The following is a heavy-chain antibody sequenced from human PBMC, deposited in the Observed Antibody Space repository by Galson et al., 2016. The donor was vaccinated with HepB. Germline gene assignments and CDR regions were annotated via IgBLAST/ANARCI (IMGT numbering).Heavy chain of an antibody. Sequence: SLRLSCAASRFTFSNYAMSWVRQAPGKGLEWVSIISGSGDRTYYADSVKGRFTVSRDNSKSTLYLQLNSLRSEDTAVYYCAKGMYCTTDVCYPPRKDFCYCAMDDWGQGTPVTVSS. J-gene: IGHJ6*02. CDR3: AKGMYCTTDVCYPPRKDFCYCAMDD. V-gene: IGHV3-23*01. CDR1: RFTFSNYA. D-gene: IGHD2-8*01. CDR2: ISGSGDRT.